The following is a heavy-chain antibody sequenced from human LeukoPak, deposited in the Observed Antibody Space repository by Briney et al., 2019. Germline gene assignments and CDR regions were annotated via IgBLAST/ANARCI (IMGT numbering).Heavy chain of an antibody. D-gene: IGHD5-12*01. CDR3: ARDRTVKARIGGMDV. Sequence: GGSLRLSCAASGFSFSTYTMSWVRQAPGKGLEWVSSISGSGSYIYYADSVKGRFTISRDNAKNSLYLQMNSLRAEDTAIYYCARDRTVKARIGGMDVWGQGTTVIVSS. J-gene: IGHJ6*02. CDR1: GFSFSTYT. V-gene: IGHV3-21*06. CDR2: ISGSGSYI.